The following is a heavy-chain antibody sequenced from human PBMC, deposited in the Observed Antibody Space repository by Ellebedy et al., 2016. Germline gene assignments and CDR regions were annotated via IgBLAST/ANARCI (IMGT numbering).Heavy chain of an antibody. J-gene: IGHJ5*02. V-gene: IGHV4-38-2*01. Sequence: SETLSLXXAVSGGSISSSNWWSWIRQPPGKGLEWIGSIYHSGSTYYNPSLKSRVTISVDTSKNQFSLKLSPVTAADTAVYYCARPLGYCSSTSCYSANWFDPWGQGTLVTVSS. D-gene: IGHD2-2*01. CDR2: IYHSGST. CDR1: GGSISSSNW. CDR3: ARPLGYCSSTSCYSANWFDP.